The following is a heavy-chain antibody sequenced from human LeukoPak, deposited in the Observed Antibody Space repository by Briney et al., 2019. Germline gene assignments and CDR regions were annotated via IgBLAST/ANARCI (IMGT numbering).Heavy chain of an antibody. D-gene: IGHD3-3*01. CDR1: GGSFSGYY. CDR2: INHSGST. Sequence: SETLSLTCAVYGGSFSGYYWRWIRQPPGKGLEWIGEINHSGSTNYNPSLKSRVTISVDTSKNQFSLKLSSVTAADTAVYYCARGRMYYDFWSGYSGVLSPRYFDLWGRGTLVTVSS. J-gene: IGHJ2*01. V-gene: IGHV4-34*01. CDR3: ARGRMYYDFWSGYSGVLSPRYFDL.